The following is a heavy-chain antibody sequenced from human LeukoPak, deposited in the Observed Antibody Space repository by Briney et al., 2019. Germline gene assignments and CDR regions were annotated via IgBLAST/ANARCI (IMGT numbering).Heavy chain of an antibody. D-gene: IGHD4-17*01. Sequence: SQTLSLTCTVSGGSISSGDYYWSWIRQPPGKGLEWIGYIYYSGSTYYNPSLKSLVTISVDKSKNQFSLKLSSVTAADTAVYYCGRDLSVTTGNNWFDPWRQGTLVTVSS. J-gene: IGHJ5*02. CDR1: GGSISSGDYY. CDR2: IYYSGST. CDR3: GRDLSVTTGNNWFDP. V-gene: IGHV4-30-4*01.